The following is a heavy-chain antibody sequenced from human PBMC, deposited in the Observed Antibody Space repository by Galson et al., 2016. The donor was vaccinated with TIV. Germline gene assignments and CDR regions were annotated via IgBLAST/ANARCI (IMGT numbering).Heavy chain of an antibody. CDR3: ATGVGAAKYDYAYDMDV. CDR1: GYTFTDYY. V-gene: IGHV1-69-2*01. D-gene: IGHD1-26*01. Sequence: QSGAEVKNPGASVKVSCKVSGYTFTDYYMHWVQQAPGKGLEWMGLVDPEDGETIYAEKFQGRVTITADTSTDTAYMELSSLRSEDTAVYYCATGVGAAKYDYAYDMDVWGKGTTVTVSS. J-gene: IGHJ6*03. CDR2: VDPEDGET.